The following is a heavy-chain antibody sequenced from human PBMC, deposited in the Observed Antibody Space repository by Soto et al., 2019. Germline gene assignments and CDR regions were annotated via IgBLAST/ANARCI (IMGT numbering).Heavy chain of an antibody. CDR2: IIPIFGTA. V-gene: IGHV1-69*13. CDR3: ARGFLWYDAFDI. D-gene: IGHD2-15*01. CDR1: GGTFSSYA. Sequence: SVKVSCKASGGTFSSYAISWVRQAPGQGLEWMGGIIPIFGTANYAQKFQGRVTITADESTSTAYMELSSLRSEDTAVYYCARGFLWYDAFDIWGQGTMVTVSS. J-gene: IGHJ3*02.